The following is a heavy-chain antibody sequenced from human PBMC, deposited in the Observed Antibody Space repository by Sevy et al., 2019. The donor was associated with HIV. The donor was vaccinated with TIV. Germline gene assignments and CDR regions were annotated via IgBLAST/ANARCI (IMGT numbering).Heavy chain of an antibody. CDR3: GKEGGGEGGDH. CDR2: IQYDGSNK. CDR1: GFSFSSYG. J-gene: IGHJ4*02. Sequence: GGSLRLSCAASGFSFSSYGMHWVRQAPGKGLEWMSYIQYDGSNKDYADSVKGRFTISRDNSMNTLYLQMNSLRVEDRAVFYCGKEGGGEGGDHWGQGTLVTVSS. D-gene: IGHD2-21*01. V-gene: IGHV3-30*02.